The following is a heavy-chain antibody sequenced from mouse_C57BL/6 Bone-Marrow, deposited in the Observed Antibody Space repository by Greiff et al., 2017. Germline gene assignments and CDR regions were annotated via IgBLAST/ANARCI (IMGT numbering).Heavy chain of an antibody. CDR2: ISDGGSYT. Sequence: DVMLVESGGGLVKPGGSLKLSCAASGFTFSSYAMSWVRQTPEKRLEWVATISDGGSYTYYPDNVKGRFTISRDNAKNNLYLQMSHLKSEDTAMYYCAREGIYDYPYYFDYWGQGTTLTVSS. CDR1: GFTFSSYA. D-gene: IGHD2-4*01. CDR3: AREGIYDYPYYFDY. V-gene: IGHV5-4*01. J-gene: IGHJ2*01.